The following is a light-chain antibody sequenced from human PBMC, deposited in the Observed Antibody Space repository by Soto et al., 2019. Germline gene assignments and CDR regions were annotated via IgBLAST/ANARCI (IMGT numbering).Light chain of an antibody. CDR2: LNSDGSH. V-gene: IGLV4-69*01. CDR1: SGHSSYA. CDR3: QTWGTGVV. J-gene: IGLJ2*01. Sequence: QAVLTQSPSASASLGASVKLTCTLSSGHSSYAIAWHQQQPEKGPRYLMKLNSDGSHSKGDRIPDRFSGSSSGAERYLTISSRQSEDEADYYCQTWGTGVVFGGGTKLTVL.